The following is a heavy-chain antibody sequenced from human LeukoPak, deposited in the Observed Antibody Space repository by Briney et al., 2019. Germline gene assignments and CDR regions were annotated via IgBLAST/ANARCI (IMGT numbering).Heavy chain of an antibody. CDR1: GFTFSSYA. Sequence: GGSLRLSCAASGFTFSSYAMSWVRQAPGKGLEWVSAISGSGGSTYCADSVKGRFTISRDNSKNTLYLQMNSLRAEDTAVYYCANQGINSSGWDYWGQGTLVTVSS. CDR2: ISGSGGST. D-gene: IGHD6-19*01. J-gene: IGHJ4*02. CDR3: ANQGINSSGWDY. V-gene: IGHV3-23*01.